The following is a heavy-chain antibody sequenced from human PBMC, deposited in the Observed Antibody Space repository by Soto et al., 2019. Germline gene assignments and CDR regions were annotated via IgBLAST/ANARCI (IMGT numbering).Heavy chain of an antibody. CDR1: GYSFTRYG. V-gene: IGHV1-18*01. D-gene: IGHD3-16*01. J-gene: IGHJ6*02. CDR2: ISGYNANT. CDR3: ARMGDVPYYYYGLDV. Sequence: QVQLVQSGAEVKKPGASVKVSCKASGYSFTRYGISWVRQAPGQGLEWMGWISGYNANTNYPENLQGAVTMTTDTSTSTAYMEVRNLISDDTAVYYCARMGDVPYYYYGLDVWGQGTRVTVSS.